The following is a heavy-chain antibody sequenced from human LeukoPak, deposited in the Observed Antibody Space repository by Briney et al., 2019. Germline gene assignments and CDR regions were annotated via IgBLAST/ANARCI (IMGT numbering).Heavy chain of an antibody. V-gene: IGHV4-38-2*02. Sequence: PSQTLSLTCTVSGYSISSGYYWGWIRQPPGKGLEWIGGIYHSGSTYYNPSLKSRVTILVDTSKNQFSLKLSSVTAADTAVYYCARNTGRYGDYLLDYWGQGTLVTVSS. J-gene: IGHJ4*02. CDR2: IYHSGST. CDR1: GYSISSGYY. D-gene: IGHD4-17*01. CDR3: ARNTGRYGDYLLDY.